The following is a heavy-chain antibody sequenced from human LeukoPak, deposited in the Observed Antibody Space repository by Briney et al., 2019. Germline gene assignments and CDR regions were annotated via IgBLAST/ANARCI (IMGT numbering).Heavy chain of an antibody. J-gene: IGHJ3*02. CDR3: AKDNSGSYYGDAFDI. Sequence: GGSLRLSCAASGFTFDDYAMHWVRQAPGKGLEWVSGISWNSGSIGYADSVKGRFTISRDNAKNSLYLQMNSLRAEDMALYYCAKDNSGSYYGDAFDIWGQGTMVTVSS. CDR2: ISWNSGSI. D-gene: IGHD1-26*01. CDR1: GFTFDDYA. V-gene: IGHV3-9*03.